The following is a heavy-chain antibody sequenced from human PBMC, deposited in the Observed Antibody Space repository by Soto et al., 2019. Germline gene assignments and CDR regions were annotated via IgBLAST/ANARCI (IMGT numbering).Heavy chain of an antibody. J-gene: IGHJ3*01. D-gene: IGHD1-7*01. CDR1: GYTFTNSG. CDR2: ISAYNGKT. CDR3: ARGGWNYGPGPFDL. V-gene: IGHV1-18*01. Sequence: QVQLVQSGTEVKTPGASVKVSSQASGYTFTNSGFTWVRRAPGQGLEWMAWISAYNGKTHHAPFVQDRVTMTTDTSTRTAYMELTSLRSDDTAVYYCARGGWNYGPGPFDLWGQGTMVTVSS.